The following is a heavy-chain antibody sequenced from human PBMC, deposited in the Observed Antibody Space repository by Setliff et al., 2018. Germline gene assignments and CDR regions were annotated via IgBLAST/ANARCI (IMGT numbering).Heavy chain of an antibody. D-gene: IGHD6-13*01. J-gene: IGHJ4*02. CDR2: INPGGGSA. CDR1: GYTFTNYG. V-gene: IGHV1-46*01. CDR3: ARGGMAAAGRKGVFEY. Sequence: ASVKVSCKASGYTFTNYGITWVRLAPGQGLEWMGIINPGGGSASYAQKFQSRVTMTRDTSTSTFYMELSMLRSEDTAVYYCARGGMAAAGRKGVFEYWGQGSLVTVSS.